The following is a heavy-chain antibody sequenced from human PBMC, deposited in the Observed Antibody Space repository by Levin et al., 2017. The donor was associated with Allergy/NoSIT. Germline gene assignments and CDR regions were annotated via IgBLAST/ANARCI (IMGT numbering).Heavy chain of an antibody. CDR3: ARRDYWFDSNGYILYGMDV. V-gene: IGHV5-51*01. D-gene: IGHD3-22*01. J-gene: IGHJ6*02. Sequence: GESLKISCKGSGYSFTSYWIGWVRQMPGKGLEWMGIIYPGDSDTRYSPSFQGQVTISADKSISTAYLQWSSLKASDTAMYFCARRDYWFDSNGYILYGMDVWGQGTTVTVSS. CDR1: GYSFTSYW. CDR2: IYPGDSDT.